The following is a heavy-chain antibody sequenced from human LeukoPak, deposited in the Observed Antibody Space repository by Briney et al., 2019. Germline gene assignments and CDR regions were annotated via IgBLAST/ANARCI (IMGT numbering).Heavy chain of an antibody. CDR2: IIPALGAA. V-gene: IGHV1-69*13. CDR1: GGTFSSNI. Sequence: ASVKVSCQASGGTFSSNIIAWVRQAQGQGLEWMGGIIPALGAARHLQTFQGRVTITADGSTNTAYMELRSLTSDDTAVYYCARAAAGGPLNALHSWGQGTVVTVSS. J-gene: IGHJ3*01. CDR3: ARAAAGGPLNALHS. D-gene: IGHD6-13*01.